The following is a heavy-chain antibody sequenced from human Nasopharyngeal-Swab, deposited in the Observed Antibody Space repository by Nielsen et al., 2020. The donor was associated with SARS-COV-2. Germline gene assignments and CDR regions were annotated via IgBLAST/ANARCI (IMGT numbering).Heavy chain of an antibody. CDR2: IYYSGST. V-gene: IGHV4-39*07. Sequence: REAPGKGLEWIGSIYYSGSTYYNPSLKSRVTISVDTSKNQFSLKLSSVTAADTAAYYCARAEIAVADAEYFQHWGQGTLVTVSS. J-gene: IGHJ1*01. CDR3: ARAEIAVADAEYFQH. D-gene: IGHD6-19*01.